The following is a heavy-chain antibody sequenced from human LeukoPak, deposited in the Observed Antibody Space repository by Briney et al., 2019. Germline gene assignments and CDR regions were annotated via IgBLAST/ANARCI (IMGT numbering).Heavy chain of an antibody. Sequence: SETLSLTCTVSGVSISSYYWSWIRQPPGKGLEWIGYIYYSGSTNYNPSLKSRVTISVDTSKNQFSLKLSSVTAADTAVYYCARYGDSFGNDYWGQGTLVTVSS. D-gene: IGHD3-16*01. CDR3: ARYGDSFGNDY. CDR1: GVSISSYY. V-gene: IGHV4-59*01. CDR2: IYYSGST. J-gene: IGHJ4*02.